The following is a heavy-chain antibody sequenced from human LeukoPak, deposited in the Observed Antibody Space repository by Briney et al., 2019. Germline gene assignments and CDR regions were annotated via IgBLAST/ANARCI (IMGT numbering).Heavy chain of an antibody. CDR3: ASTAAPSWPCYYYYGMDV. CDR2: ISYDGSNK. V-gene: IGHV3-30*04. J-gene: IGHJ6*04. Sequence: GGSLRLSCAASGFTFSSYAMHWVRQAPGKGLEWVAVISYDGSNKYYADSVKGRFTISRDNSKNTLYLQMNSLRAGDTAVYYCASTAAPSWPCYYYYGMDVWGKGTTVTVSS. CDR1: GFTFSSYA. D-gene: IGHD2-2*01.